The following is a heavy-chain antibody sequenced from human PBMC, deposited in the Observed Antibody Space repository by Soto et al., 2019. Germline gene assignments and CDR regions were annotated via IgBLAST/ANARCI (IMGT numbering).Heavy chain of an antibody. CDR1: GFTFSDHY. Sequence: PGGSLRLSCAASGFTFSDHYMGWVRQAPGKGLEWVGRSRDKAHSYTTEYAASVKGRFTISRDDSKNSLYLQMNSLKTEDTAVYYCARIYSSTWYGSFFDYCGQGTLVTVSS. CDR2: SRDKAHSYTT. CDR3: ARIYSSTWYGSFFDY. V-gene: IGHV3-72*01. J-gene: IGHJ4*02. D-gene: IGHD6-13*01.